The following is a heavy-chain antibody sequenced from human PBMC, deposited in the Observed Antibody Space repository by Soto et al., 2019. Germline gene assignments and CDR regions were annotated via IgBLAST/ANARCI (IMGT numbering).Heavy chain of an antibody. V-gene: IGHV4-39*01. CDR2: IYYSGST. CDR1: GGSISSSSYY. J-gene: IGHJ4*02. CDR3: ARGDYDFWSGYYPFDY. D-gene: IGHD3-3*01. Sequence: SETLSLTCTVSGGSISSSSYYWGWIRQPPGKGLEWIGSIYYSGSTYYNPSLKSRVTISVDTSKNQFSLKLSSVTAADTAVYYCARGDYDFWSGYYPFDYWGQGTLVTVSS.